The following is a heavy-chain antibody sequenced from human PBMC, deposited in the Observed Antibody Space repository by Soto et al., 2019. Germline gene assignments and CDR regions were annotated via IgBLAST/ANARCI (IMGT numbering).Heavy chain of an antibody. CDR3: ASVYSSSWFLFDY. Sequence: SETLSLTCAVYGGSFSGYYWSWIRQPPGKGLEWIGEINHSGSTNYNPSLKSRVTISVDTSKNQFSLKLSSVTAADTAVYYCASVYSSSWFLFDYWGQGTLVTVSS. V-gene: IGHV4-34*01. D-gene: IGHD6-13*01. CDR1: GGSFSGYY. CDR2: INHSGST. J-gene: IGHJ4*02.